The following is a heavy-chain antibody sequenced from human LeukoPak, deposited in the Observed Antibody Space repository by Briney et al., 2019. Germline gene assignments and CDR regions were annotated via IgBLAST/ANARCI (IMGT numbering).Heavy chain of an antibody. V-gene: IGHV4-59*01. CDR2: IYYSGST. Sequence: MSSETLSLTCTVSGGSISSYYWSWIRQPPGKGLEWIGYIYYSGSTNYNPSLKSRVTISVDTSKNQFSLKLSSVTAADTAVYYCARIPYGSGNYYMRYWGQGTLVTVSS. CDR1: GGSISSYY. J-gene: IGHJ4*02. D-gene: IGHD3-10*01. CDR3: ARIPYGSGNYYMRY.